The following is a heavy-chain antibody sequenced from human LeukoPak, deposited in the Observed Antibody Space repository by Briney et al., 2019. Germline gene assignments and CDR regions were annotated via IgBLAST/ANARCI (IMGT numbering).Heavy chain of an antibody. CDR2: IIPIFGTA. CDR1: GGTFSSYA. CDR3: ARGQSITMVRGVKITYFDY. Sequence: SVKVSCKASGGTFSSYAISWVRQAPGQGLEWMGGIIPIFGTANYAQKFQGRVTITADESTSTAYTELSSLRSEDTAVYYCARGQSITMVRGVKITYFDYWGQGTLVTVSS. J-gene: IGHJ4*02. D-gene: IGHD3-10*01. V-gene: IGHV1-69*01.